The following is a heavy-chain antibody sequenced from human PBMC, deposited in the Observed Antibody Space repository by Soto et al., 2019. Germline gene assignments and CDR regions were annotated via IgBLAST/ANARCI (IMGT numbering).Heavy chain of an antibody. V-gene: IGHV2-5*02. CDR1: GFSLSTSGVG. CDR3: AHSPYSSSSYYFDY. J-gene: IGHJ4*02. Sequence: QITLKESGPTLVKPTQTLTLTCTFSGFSLSTSGVGVGWIRQPPGKALEWLALIYWDDDKRDSPFLKSRLTTTKHPSKNQVVLTMTNMDPVDTATYYCAHSPYSSSSYYFDYWGQGTLVTVSS. CDR2: IYWDDDK. D-gene: IGHD6-6*01.